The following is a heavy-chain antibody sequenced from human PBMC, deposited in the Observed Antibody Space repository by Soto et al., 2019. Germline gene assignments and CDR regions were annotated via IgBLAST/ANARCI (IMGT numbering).Heavy chain of an antibody. CDR1: GGSISSSSYY. CDR3: ARGKTLLHRYCSGGSCYSNHFDY. CDR2: IYYSGST. J-gene: IGHJ4*02. V-gene: IGHV4-39*01. D-gene: IGHD2-15*01. Sequence: SETLSLTCTVSGGSISSSSYYWGWIRQPPGKGLEWIGSIYYSGSTYYNPSLKSRVTISVDTSKNQFSLKLSSVTAADTVVYYCARGKTLLHRYCSGGSCYSNHFDYGGQGPLVTVSS.